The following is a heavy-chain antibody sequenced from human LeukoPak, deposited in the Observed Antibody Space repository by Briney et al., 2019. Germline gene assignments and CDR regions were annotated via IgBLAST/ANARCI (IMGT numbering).Heavy chain of an antibody. V-gene: IGHV1-69*13. CDR1: GGTFSSYA. Sequence: SVKVSCKASGGTFSSYAISWVRQAPGQGLEWMGGIIPIFGTANYAQKFQGRVTITADESTSTAYMELRSLRSDDTAVYYCARVFSTYSSSWYFFGWFDPWGQGTLVTVSS. J-gene: IGHJ5*02. CDR2: IIPIFGTA. CDR3: ARVFSTYSSSWYFFGWFDP. D-gene: IGHD6-13*01.